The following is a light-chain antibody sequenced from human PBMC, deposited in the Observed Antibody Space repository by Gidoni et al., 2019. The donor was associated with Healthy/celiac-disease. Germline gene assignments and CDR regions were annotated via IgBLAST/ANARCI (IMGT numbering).Light chain of an antibody. CDR1: QSISSY. CDR2: AAS. Sequence: DIQMTQSPSSLSASVGDRVTITCRASQSISSYLNWYQQKPGKAPKLLIYAASSLQRWVPSRFSGSRSGTDFTLTISSLQPEDFATYYCQQSYSTPETFGQGTKVEIK. V-gene: IGKV1-39*01. CDR3: QQSYSTPET. J-gene: IGKJ1*01.